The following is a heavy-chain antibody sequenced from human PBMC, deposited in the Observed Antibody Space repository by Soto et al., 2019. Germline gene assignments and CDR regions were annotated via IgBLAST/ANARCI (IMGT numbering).Heavy chain of an antibody. CDR3: ARDPLHHGSTFDY. CDR2: ITSSGGTI. V-gene: IGHV3-11*01. J-gene: IGHJ4*02. CDR1: GFTFSDYY. Sequence: PGGSLRLSCAASGFTFSDYYMSWIRQPPGRGLEWISYITSSGGTIYYADSVKGRSTISRDNAKNSLYLQINGLRAEDTAVYYCARDPLHHGSTFDYWGQGTLVTVSS. D-gene: IGHD3-10*01.